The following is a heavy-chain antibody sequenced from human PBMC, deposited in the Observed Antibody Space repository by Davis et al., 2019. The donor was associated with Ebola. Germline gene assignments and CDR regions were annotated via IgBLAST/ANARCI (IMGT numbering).Heavy chain of an antibody. J-gene: IGHJ3*02. D-gene: IGHD3-10*01. Sequence: AASVKVSCKASGGIFSSYGISWVRQAPGQGLEWMGWIHPTSGGTNSAQKFQGWVTMTRDTAISTAYMGQSRLRSDDTAVYYCARSVGLDAFDIWGQRTMVTVSS. CDR3: ARSVGLDAFDI. CDR2: IHPTSGGT. CDR1: GGIFSSYG. V-gene: IGHV1-2*04.